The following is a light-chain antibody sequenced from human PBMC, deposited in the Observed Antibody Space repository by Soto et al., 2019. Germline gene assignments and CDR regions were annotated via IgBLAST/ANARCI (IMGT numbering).Light chain of an antibody. V-gene: IGLV2-14*01. CDR3: SSYTSSSTTYV. J-gene: IGLJ1*01. CDR2: EVS. Sequence: QCLLTEPASLSASPGQSITISCTGTISDVGGYNYVSWYQQHPGKAPKLMIYEVSNRPSGVSNRFSGSKSGNTASLTISGLQAEDEADYYCSSYTSSSTTYVFGTGTKVNVL. CDR1: ISDVGGYNY.